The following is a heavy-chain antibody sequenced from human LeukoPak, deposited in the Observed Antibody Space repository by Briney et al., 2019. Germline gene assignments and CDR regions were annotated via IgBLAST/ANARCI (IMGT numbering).Heavy chain of an antibody. CDR1: GFTFSSYG. CDR2: IRYDGSNK. V-gene: IGHV3-30*02. Sequence: GGSLRLSCAASGFTFSSYGMHWVRQAPGKGLERVAFIRYDGSNKYYADSVKGRFTISRDNSKNTLYLQMNSLRAEDTAVYYCAKDDWVIAAAVRLYYYYYGMDVWGQGTTVTVSS. J-gene: IGHJ6*02. D-gene: IGHD6-13*01. CDR3: AKDDWVIAAAVRLYYYYYGMDV.